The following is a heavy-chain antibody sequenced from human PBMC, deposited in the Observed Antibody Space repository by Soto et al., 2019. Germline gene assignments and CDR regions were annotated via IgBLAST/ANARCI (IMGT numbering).Heavy chain of an antibody. J-gene: IGHJ3*02. CDR2: ISGSGGST. D-gene: IGHD2-15*01. V-gene: IGHV3-23*01. CDR3: GEAGGASWKSDALDI. Sequence: EVQLLESGGGLVQPGGSLRLSGEASGFPLRNNGMSWVRQAPGQGLEWVSGISGSGGSTYYADSVKGRFTIARDKAKNTLYLQMNSLRADDTAAYYCGEAGGASWKSDALDIWGQRTMVTVSS. CDR1: GFPLRNNG.